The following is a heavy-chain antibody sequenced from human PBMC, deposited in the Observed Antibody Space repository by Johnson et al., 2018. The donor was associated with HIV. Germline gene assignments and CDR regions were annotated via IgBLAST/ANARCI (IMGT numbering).Heavy chain of an antibody. CDR2: ISGSGGST. J-gene: IGHJ3*02. V-gene: IGHV3-23*04. CDR3: AREYYYDSSGYNAFDI. D-gene: IGHD3-22*01. Sequence: VQLVESGGGVVQPGGSLRLSCAASGFTFSSYAMSWVRQAQGKGLEWVSGISGSGGSTYYADSVKGRFTISRDNSTNTLYLQMNSLRAEDTAVYYCAREYYYDSSGYNAFDIWGQGTKVTVSA. CDR1: GFTFSSYA.